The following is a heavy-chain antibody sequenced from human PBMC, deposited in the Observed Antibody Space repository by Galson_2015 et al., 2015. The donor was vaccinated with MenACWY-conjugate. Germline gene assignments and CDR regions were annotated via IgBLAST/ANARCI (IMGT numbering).Heavy chain of an antibody. CDR3: ARWSFDAYGMDV. CDR1: GGSISSYY. J-gene: IGHJ6*02. V-gene: IGHV4-59*08. Sequence: LSLTCTVSGGSISSYYWSWIRQPPGKGLEWIGYIYCSGSTNYNPSLKSRVTISVDTSKNQFSLKLSSVTAADTAVYYCARWSFDAYGMDVWGQGTTVTVSS. D-gene: IGHD1-26*01. CDR2: IYCSGST.